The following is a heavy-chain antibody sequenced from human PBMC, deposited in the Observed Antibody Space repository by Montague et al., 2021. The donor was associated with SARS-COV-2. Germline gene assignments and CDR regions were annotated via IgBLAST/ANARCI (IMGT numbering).Heavy chain of an antibody. D-gene: IGHD2-2*01. V-gene: IGHV4-38-2*02. CDR2: IYHSGST. CDR1: GYSTSSGYY. CDR3: AGSQDCSTTSCHFDY. J-gene: IGHJ4*02. Sequence: SETLSLTCTVSGYSTSSGYYWGWIRQPPGKGLEWIGSIYHSGSTYYNPSLKSRVTISVDTSKNQFSLKLSSVTAADTAVYYCAGSQDCSTTSCHFDYWGQGTLVTVSS.